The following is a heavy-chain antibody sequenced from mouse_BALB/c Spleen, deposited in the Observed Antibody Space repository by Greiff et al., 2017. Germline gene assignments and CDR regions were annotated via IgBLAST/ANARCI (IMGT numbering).Heavy chain of an antibody. V-gene: IGHV3-8*02. CDR2: ISYSGST. D-gene: IGHD2-1*01. CDR1: GDSITSGY. CDR3: ARRDGNHAHYFDY. Sequence: EVHLVESGPSLVKPSQTLSLTCSVTGDSITSGYWNWIRKFPGNKLEYMGYISYSGSTYYNPSLKSRISITRDTSKNQYYLQLNSVTTEDTATYYCARRDGNHAHYFDYWGQGTTLTVSA. J-gene: IGHJ2*01.